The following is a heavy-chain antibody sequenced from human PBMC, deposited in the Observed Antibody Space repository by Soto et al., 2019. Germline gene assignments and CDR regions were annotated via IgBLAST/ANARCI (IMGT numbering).Heavy chain of an antibody. Sequence: GGSLRLSCAASGFTVSNSYMIWVRQAPGKGLEWVSVIYSGGSTYYADSVKGRFTISRDHSKNTLYLQMNSLRAEDTAVYYCARDIGSSYYFDYWGQGTLVTVSS. V-gene: IGHV3-53*01. CDR1: GFTVSNSY. CDR3: ARDIGSSYYFDY. D-gene: IGHD6-6*01. J-gene: IGHJ4*02. CDR2: IYSGGST.